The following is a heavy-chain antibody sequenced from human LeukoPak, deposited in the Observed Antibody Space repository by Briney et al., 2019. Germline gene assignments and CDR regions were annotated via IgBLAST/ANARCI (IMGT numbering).Heavy chain of an antibody. CDR1: GGTFSSYA. D-gene: IGHD6-13*01. V-gene: IGHV1-69*06. CDR3: ARDIAAGEYFDY. Sequence: GASVKVSCKASGGTFSSYAISWVRQAPGQGLEWIGGIIPIFGTANYAQKFQGRVTITADKSTSTAYMELSSLRSEDTAVYYCARDIAAGEYFDYWGQGTLVTVSS. CDR2: IIPIFGTA. J-gene: IGHJ4*02.